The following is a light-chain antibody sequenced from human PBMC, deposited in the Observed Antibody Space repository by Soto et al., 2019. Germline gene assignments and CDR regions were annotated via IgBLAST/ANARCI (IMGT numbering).Light chain of an antibody. V-gene: IGKV3-20*01. J-gene: IGKJ4*01. CDR3: QQYGSF. CDR1: QSVSSSY. Sequence: DIVLTQSPGTLSLSPGERSTLSCRASQSVSSSYLAWYQQKPGQAPRLLTYGASSRATGIPDRFSGSESGTVFTLTISRLEPEDFAVYYCQQYGSFFGGGTKVELK. CDR2: GAS.